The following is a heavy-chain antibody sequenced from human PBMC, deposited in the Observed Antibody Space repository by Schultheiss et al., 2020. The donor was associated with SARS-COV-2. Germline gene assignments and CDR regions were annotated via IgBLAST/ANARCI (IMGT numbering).Heavy chain of an antibody. CDR3: ATKSDIVVVVAALGYGMDV. D-gene: IGHD2-15*01. Sequence: GGSLRLSCAASGFTFSSYGMHWVRQAPGKGLEWVAVISYDGSNKYYADSVKGRFTISRDNAKNSLYLQMNSLRAEDTAVYYCATKSDIVVVVAALGYGMDVWGQGTTVTVSS. J-gene: IGHJ6*02. CDR2: ISYDGSNK. V-gene: IGHV3-30*03. CDR1: GFTFSSYG.